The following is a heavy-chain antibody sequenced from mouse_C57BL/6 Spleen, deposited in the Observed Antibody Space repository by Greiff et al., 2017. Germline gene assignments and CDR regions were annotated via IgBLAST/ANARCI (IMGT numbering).Heavy chain of an antibody. V-gene: IGHV5-4*01. J-gene: IGHJ1*03. Sequence: EVQLVESGGGLVKPGGSLKLSCAASGFTFSSYAMSWVRQTPEKRLEWVATISDGGSYTYYPDNVKGRFTISRDNAKNNLYLQMSHLKSEDTAMYYCARASFITTVVGGYFDVWGTGTTVTVSS. D-gene: IGHD1-1*01. CDR1: GFTFSSYA. CDR3: ARASFITTVVGGYFDV. CDR2: ISDGGSYT.